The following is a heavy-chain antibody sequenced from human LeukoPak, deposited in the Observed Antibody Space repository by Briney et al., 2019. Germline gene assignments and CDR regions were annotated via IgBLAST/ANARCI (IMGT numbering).Heavy chain of an antibody. J-gene: IGHJ4*02. CDR3: ARHGHEETYYYDSSGYVYFDY. D-gene: IGHD3-22*01. CDR1: GGSISSYY. V-gene: IGHV4-4*07. CDR2: IYTSGST. Sequence: PSETLSLTCTVSGGSISSYYWSWIRQPAGKGLEWIGRIYTSGSTNYNPSLKSRVTISVDTSKNQFSLKLSSVTAADTAVYYCARHGHEETYYYDSSGYVYFDYWGQGTLVTVSS.